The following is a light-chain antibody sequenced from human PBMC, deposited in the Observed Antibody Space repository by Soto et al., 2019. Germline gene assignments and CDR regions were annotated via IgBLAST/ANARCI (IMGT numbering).Light chain of an antibody. CDR1: QSISSY. CDR3: QKSYSTPRT. J-gene: IGKJ1*01. V-gene: IGKV1-39*01. CDR2: AAS. Sequence: DIQMTQSPSSLSASVGDRVTITCRASQSISSYVNWYQQKPGKAPKPLIYAASSLQTGVPSRFSGSGSGTDLTLTISSLQPEDFATYYCQKSYSTPRTFGQGTKVDIK.